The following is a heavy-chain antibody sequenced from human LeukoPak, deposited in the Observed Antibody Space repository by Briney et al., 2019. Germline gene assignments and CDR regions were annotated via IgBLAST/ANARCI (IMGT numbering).Heavy chain of an antibody. CDR1: GGSISSGGYY. J-gene: IGHJ4*02. Sequence: SETLSLTCTVSGGSISSGGYYWSWIRQHPGKGLEWIGYIYYSGSTYYNPSLKSRVTISVDTSKNQFSLKLSSVTAADTALYFCQKAACDILTGYSNWGQGTLVTVSS. CDR2: IYYSGST. CDR3: QKAACDILTGYSN. V-gene: IGHV4-31*03. D-gene: IGHD3-9*01.